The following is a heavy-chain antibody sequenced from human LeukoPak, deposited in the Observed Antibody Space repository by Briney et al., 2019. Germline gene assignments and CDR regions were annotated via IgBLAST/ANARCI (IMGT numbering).Heavy chain of an antibody. CDR3: AKANSGSYKGWFDP. CDR1: GFTFSSYA. J-gene: IGHJ5*02. Sequence: GGSLRLSCAASGFTFSSYALIWVRQAPRKGVEWVWAISGCGGSTYYEDSVKGRFTISRENSKNTLYLQMNSLRAEDTAVYYCAKANSGSYKGWFDPWGQGTLVTVSS. V-gene: IGHV3-23*01. CDR2: ISGCGGST. D-gene: IGHD1-26*01.